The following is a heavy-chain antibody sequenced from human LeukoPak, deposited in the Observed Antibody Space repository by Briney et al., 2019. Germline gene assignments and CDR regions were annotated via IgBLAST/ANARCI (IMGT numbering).Heavy chain of an antibody. CDR2: INQDGSEK. Sequence: PGGSLRLSCAASGFTFSNYWMHWVRQAPGKGLEWVSYINQDGSEKYYVDSVKGRFTISRDNAKNSMYLQMSSLRAEDTAVFYCARLLAYNSGGEAFDYWGQGTLVTVSS. V-gene: IGHV3-7*01. CDR1: GFTFSNYW. CDR3: ARLLAYNSGGEAFDY. D-gene: IGHD3-10*01. J-gene: IGHJ4*02.